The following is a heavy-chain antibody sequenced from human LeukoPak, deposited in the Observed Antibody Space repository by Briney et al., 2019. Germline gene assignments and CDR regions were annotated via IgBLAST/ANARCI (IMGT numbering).Heavy chain of an antibody. J-gene: IGHJ5*02. Sequence: SSETLSLTCTVSGGSISSYYWTWIRQSAGRGLEWIGRINTSGSTNYNPSLRSRVAMSVNTSKNQFSLNLTSVTAADTAVYSCAREGGDPRWLDPWGQGTLVTVSS. D-gene: IGHD6-25*01. V-gene: IGHV4-4*07. CDR3: AREGGDPRWLDP. CDR1: GGSISSYY. CDR2: INTSGST.